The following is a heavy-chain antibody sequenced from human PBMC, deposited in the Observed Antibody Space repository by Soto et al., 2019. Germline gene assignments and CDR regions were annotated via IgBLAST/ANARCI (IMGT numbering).Heavy chain of an antibody. CDR3: AKIYQVEQHVPFSWYFDY. J-gene: IGHJ4*02. CDR1: GFTFSTYA. CDR2: IRGGGETT. Sequence: PGGSLRLSCAASGFTFSTYAMTWVRQAPGKGLEWVSSIRGGGETTYYADSVKGRFTISRDNSKNTLYLEMISLRAEDTAVYYCAKIYQVEQHVPFSWYFDYWGQGTLVTVSS. D-gene: IGHD6-6*01. V-gene: IGHV3-23*01.